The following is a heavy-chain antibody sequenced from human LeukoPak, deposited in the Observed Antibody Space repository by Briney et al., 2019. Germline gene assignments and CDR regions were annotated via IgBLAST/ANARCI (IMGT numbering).Heavy chain of an antibody. J-gene: IGHJ4*02. CDR2: INHSGST. CDR3: ASVDCSGGSCYYFDY. D-gene: IGHD2-15*01. V-gene: IGHV4-34*01. Sequence: SETLSLTCAVYGGSFSGCYWSWIRQPPGKGLEWIGEINHSGSTNYNPSLKSRVTISVDTSKNQFSLKLSSVTAADTAVYYCASVDCSGGSCYYFDYWGQGTLVTVSS. CDR1: GGSFSGCY.